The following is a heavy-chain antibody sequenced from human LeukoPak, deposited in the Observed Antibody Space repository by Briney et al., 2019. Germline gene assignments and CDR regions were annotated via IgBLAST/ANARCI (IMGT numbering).Heavy chain of an antibody. J-gene: IGHJ5*02. V-gene: IGHV3-30*04. CDR2: ISYDGRSK. Sequence: GGSLRLSCAASGFTFSSYVMHWVRQAPGKGLEWVAIISYDGRSKYFADSVKGRFTISRDNSKNMLYLQMNGLRAEDTAVYYCAREYSSGWEGWFDPWGQGTLVTVSS. D-gene: IGHD6-25*01. CDR3: AREYSSGWEGWFDP. CDR1: GFTFSSYV.